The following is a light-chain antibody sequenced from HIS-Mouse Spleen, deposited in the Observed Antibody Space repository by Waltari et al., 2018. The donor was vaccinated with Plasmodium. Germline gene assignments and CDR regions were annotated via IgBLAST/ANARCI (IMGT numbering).Light chain of an antibody. J-gene: IGLJ3*02. Sequence: SYELTQPSSVSVSPGQTARLTCSGDVLAKKYDRWFQQKPGQAPGLVIYKDSERPSGIPERFSGSSSGTTVTLTISGAQVEDEADYYCYSAADNNRVFGGGTKLTVL. V-gene: IGLV3-27*01. CDR1: VLAKKY. CDR2: KDS. CDR3: YSAADNNRV.